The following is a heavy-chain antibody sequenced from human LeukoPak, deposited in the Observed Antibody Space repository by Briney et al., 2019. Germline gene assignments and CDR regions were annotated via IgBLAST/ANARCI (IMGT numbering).Heavy chain of an antibody. D-gene: IGHD3-3*01. CDR3: VKEYHSRGFGAYFDY. CDR2: ISSDGSIK. J-gene: IGHJ4*02. V-gene: IGHV3-30*18. Sequence: GGSLRLSCTASKFTFSHYGMEWVRQAPGKGLEWVAVISSDGSIKVYADSVKGRFTLSRDNSINTVDLQMNSLRAEDTAVYYCVKEYHSRGFGAYFDYWGQGTLVTVSS. CDR1: KFTFSHYG.